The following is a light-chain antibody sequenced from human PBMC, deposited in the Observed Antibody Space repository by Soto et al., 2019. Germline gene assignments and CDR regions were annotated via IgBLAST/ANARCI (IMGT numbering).Light chain of an antibody. CDR1: SSDIGNYNL. CDR3: CSFAGSSPS. V-gene: IGLV2-23*01. Sequence: QSALTQPASVSGSPGQSITISCTGTSSDIGNYNLVSWYQQHPGEAPKLMIYEGSKRPSGVSNRFSASKSGNTASLTISGLQAEDGADYYCCSFAGSSPSFGGGTKVTVL. CDR2: EGS. J-gene: IGLJ2*01.